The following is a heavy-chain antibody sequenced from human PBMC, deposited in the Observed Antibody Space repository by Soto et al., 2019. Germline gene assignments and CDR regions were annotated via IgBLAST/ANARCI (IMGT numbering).Heavy chain of an antibody. D-gene: IGHD3-22*01. J-gene: IGHJ4*02. CDR3: ARPSYYYDTSGYEYFFDY. Sequence: SETLSLTCTVSGGSISSSSYYWGWIRQPPGKGLEWIGNISYSGTTHYNPSLKSRVAISVDTSKNQFSLKLSSVTAADTAVYYCARPSYYYDTSGYEYFFDYWGQGTLVTVSS. V-gene: IGHV4-39*01. CDR2: ISYSGTT. CDR1: GGSISSSSYY.